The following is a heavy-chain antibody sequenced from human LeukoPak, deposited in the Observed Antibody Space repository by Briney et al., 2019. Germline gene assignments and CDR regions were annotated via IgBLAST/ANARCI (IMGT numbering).Heavy chain of an antibody. J-gene: IGHJ5*01. CDR1: GFTFSNAW. CDR3: TTDRREGYLFDC. V-gene: IGHV3-15*01. D-gene: IGHD5-24*01. CDR2: IKSKPDGGSI. Sequence: RGSLRLSCAAPGFTFSNAWTSWGRQAPGKGLEWVGRIKSKPDGGSIDYAAPVNGSLTISREESKDTLYLEMDSLKIEDTAVYFCTTDRREGYLFDCWGQGTLVTVSS.